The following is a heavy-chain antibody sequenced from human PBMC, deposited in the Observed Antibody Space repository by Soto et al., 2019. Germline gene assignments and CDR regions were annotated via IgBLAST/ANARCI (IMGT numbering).Heavy chain of an antibody. D-gene: IGHD6-6*01. J-gene: IGHJ6*02. CDR2: IIPIFGTA. CDR3: ARVRIAARQGGGYYYYGMDV. Sequence: SVKVSCKASGGTFSSYAISWVRQAPGQGLEWMGGIIPIFGTANYAQKFQGRVTITADESTSTAYVELSSLRSEDTAVYYCARVRIAARQGGGYYYYGMDVWGQGTTVTVSS. V-gene: IGHV1-69*13. CDR1: GGTFSSYA.